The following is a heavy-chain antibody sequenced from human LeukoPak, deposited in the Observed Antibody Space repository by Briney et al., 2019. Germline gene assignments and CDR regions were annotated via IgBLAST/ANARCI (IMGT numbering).Heavy chain of an antibody. J-gene: IGHJ4*02. V-gene: IGHV1-69*13. CDR2: IIPIFGTA. D-gene: IGHD3-22*01. Sequence: SVKVSCKASGYTFTSYGISWVRQAPGQGLGWMGGIIPIFGTANYAQKFQGRVTITADESTSTAYMELSSLRSEDTAVYYCASIYYYDSSGYRAGDDYWGQGTLVTVSS. CDR3: ASIYYYDSSGYRAGDDY. CDR1: GYTFTSYG.